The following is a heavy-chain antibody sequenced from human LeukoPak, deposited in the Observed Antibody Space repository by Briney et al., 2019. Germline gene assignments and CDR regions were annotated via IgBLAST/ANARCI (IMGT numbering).Heavy chain of an antibody. V-gene: IGHV3-30*03. Sequence: PGRSLRLSCAASGFTFSSYGMHWVRQAPGKGLEWVAVISYDGSNKYYADSVKGRFTISRDNSKNTLYLQMNSLRAEDTAVYYCARESGVADYYHNWFDPWGQGTLVTVSS. J-gene: IGHJ5*02. CDR3: ARESGVADYYHNWFDP. D-gene: IGHD3-22*01. CDR1: GFTFSSYG. CDR2: ISYDGSNK.